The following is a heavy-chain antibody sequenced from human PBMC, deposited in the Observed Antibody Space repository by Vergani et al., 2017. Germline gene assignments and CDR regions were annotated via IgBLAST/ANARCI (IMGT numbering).Heavy chain of an antibody. CDR3: ARDKCSGGSCYGEVSDY. CDR2: IIPILGIA. CDR1: GGTFSSYA. V-gene: IGHV1-69*04. J-gene: IGHJ4*02. D-gene: IGHD2-15*01. Sequence: QVQLVQSGAEVKKPGSSVKVSCKASGGTFSSYAISWVRQAPGQGLEWMGRIIPILGIANYAQKFQGRVTLTADKSTSTAYMELSSLRSEDTAVYYCARDKCSGGSCYGEVSDYWGQGTLVTVSS.